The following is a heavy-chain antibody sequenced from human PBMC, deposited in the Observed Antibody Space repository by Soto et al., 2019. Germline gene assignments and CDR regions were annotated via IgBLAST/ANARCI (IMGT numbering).Heavy chain of an antibody. CDR1: GFTVSTNY. D-gene: IGHD2-2*01. CDR2: IYSGGNT. V-gene: IGHV3-53*02. J-gene: IGHJ4*02. Sequence: EVQLVETGGGLIQPGESLRLSCAASGFTVSTNYMSWVRQAPWKGLEWVSVIYSGGNTYYADSVKGRFSMSRDKSKNTLFLQMNGLRAEDTAVYYCGRGSSDSDGILRVDYWGQGTLVTVSS. CDR3: GRGSSDSDGILRVDY.